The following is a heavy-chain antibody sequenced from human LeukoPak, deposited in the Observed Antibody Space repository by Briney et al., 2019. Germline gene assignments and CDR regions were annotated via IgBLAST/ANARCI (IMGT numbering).Heavy chain of an antibody. CDR2: IIPILGIA. CDR1: GGTFSSYT. V-gene: IGHV1-69*02. Sequence: VASVKVSCKASGGTFSSYTISWVRQAPGQGLEWMGRIIPILGIANYAQKFQGRVTITADKSTSTAYMELSSLRSEDTAVYYCARGVTAAAALPGVYYYGMDVWGKGTTVTVSS. J-gene: IGHJ6*04. CDR3: ARGVTAAAALPGVYYYGMDV. D-gene: IGHD6-13*01.